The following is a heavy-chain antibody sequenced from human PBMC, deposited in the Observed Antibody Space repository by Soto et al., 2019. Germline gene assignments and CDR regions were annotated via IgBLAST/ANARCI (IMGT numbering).Heavy chain of an antibody. J-gene: IGHJ4*02. CDR1: GLSFDDYA. V-gene: IGHV3-9*01. CDR3: AKYIGGSTITTFFHY. D-gene: IGHD4-4*01. Sequence: EAQLVESGGGLVQPGGSLRLSCAASGLSFDDYAMHWVRQAPGKGLEWVSGISWNSGRRDYADSVKGRFIISRDNAKNSLYLQMNSLRPEDTALYYCAKYIGGSTITTFFHYWGQGILVTVSS. CDR2: ISWNSGRR.